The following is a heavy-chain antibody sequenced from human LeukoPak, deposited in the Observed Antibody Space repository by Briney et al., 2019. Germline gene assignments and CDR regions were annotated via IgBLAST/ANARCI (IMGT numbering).Heavy chain of an antibody. CDR2: INPNSGGT. Sequence: ASVKVSCKASGYTFTGYYMHWVRQAPGQGLEWMGWINPNSGGTNYAHTFQVRVTITRDTSISTAYMELRRLRSDDTAVYYCASVVPAATSWFDPWGQGTLVTVSS. CDR1: GYTFTGYY. D-gene: IGHD2-2*01. J-gene: IGHJ5*02. V-gene: IGHV1-2*02. CDR3: ASVVPAATSWFDP.